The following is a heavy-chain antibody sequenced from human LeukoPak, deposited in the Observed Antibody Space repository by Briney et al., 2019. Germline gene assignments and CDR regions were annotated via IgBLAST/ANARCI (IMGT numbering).Heavy chain of an antibody. D-gene: IGHD1-1*01. CDR3: ASANSRYNWNDMGY. J-gene: IGHJ4*02. V-gene: IGHV3-48*01. Sequence: GGSLRLSCAASGFTFSSYSMNWVRQAPGKGLEWVSYISSSSSTIYYADSVKGRFTISRDNAKNSLYLQMNSLRAEDTAVYYCASANSRYNWNDMGYWGQGTLVTVSS. CDR1: GFTFSSYS. CDR2: ISSSSSTI.